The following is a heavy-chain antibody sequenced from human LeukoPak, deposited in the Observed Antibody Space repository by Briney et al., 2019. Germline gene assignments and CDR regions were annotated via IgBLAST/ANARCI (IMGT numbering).Heavy chain of an antibody. D-gene: IGHD5-24*01. CDR3: ARGFQDKDGYKNYFDS. CDR1: GFTVSSKY. Sequence: GGSLRLSCAASGFTVSSKYMHWVRQAPGKGMEWVSTIYSGGSTYYAASVKDRFSISRDDSKNTLYLQMSTLRDEDTAVCYCARGFQDKDGYKNYFDSWGQGTLVTVSS. J-gene: IGHJ4*02. V-gene: IGHV3-66*01. CDR2: IYSGGST.